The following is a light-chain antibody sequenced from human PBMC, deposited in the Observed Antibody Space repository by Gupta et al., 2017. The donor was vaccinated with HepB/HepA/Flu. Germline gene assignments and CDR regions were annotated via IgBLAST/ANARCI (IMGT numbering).Light chain of an antibody. Sequence: QSVLTQPPSVSAAPGQKVTISCSGSSSNIGNNYVSWYQQLPGTAPKLLIYENNKRPSGIPDRFSGSKSGTSATLGITGLQTGDEADYYCGTWDSSLRGGVSGGGTKLTVL. CDR1: SSNIGNNY. CDR3: GTWDSSLRGGV. J-gene: IGLJ3*02. CDR2: ENN. V-gene: IGLV1-51*02.